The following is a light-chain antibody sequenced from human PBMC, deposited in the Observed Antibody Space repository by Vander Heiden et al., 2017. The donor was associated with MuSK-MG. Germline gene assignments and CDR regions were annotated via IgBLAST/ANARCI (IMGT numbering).Light chain of an antibody. CDR1: QTVLLSSNNKND. V-gene: IGKV4-1*01. CDR2: WAS. CDR3: QQYYTFPRT. Sequence: DIVMTQSPDSLAVSLGERATINCKSSQTVLLSSNNKNDLGWFQQKPGQPPKLLIYWASNRESGVPDRFSGSGSGTDFTLTISNLQAEDVAVYYCQQYYTFPRTFGQGTKVEIK. J-gene: IGKJ1*01.